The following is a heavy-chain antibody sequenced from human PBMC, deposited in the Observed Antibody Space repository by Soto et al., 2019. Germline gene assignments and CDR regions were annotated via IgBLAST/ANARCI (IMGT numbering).Heavy chain of an antibody. Sequence: SETLSLTCTVSGGSVDRGDYYWTWIRQPPGKGLEWIAYVSSYRGATYYNPSLKSRLTISVDTSKSQFSLTLSSVTAADSAMYFCARQIRYTYGYFPRYIDQWGQGTRVTVSS. CDR2: VSSYRGAT. J-gene: IGHJ4*02. D-gene: IGHD5-18*01. CDR3: ARQIRYTYGYFPRYIDQ. V-gene: IGHV4-30-4*01. CDR1: GGSVDRGDYY.